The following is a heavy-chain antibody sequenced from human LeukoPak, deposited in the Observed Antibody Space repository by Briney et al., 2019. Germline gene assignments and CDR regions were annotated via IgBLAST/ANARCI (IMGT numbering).Heavy chain of an antibody. V-gene: IGHV6-1*01. CDR1: GDSVSSNSAA. D-gene: IGHD6-19*01. J-gene: IGHJ4*02. CDR2: TYYRSKWFI. Sequence: SQTLSLTCGISGDSVSSNSAAWNWIRQSPSRGLEWLGRTYYRSKWFINYAPFVKSRIIINPDTPKNQVSLQLNSVTPEDTAVYYCTRSDCSSGRCPGFDSWGQGTLVTVSS. CDR3: TRSDCSSGRCPGFDS.